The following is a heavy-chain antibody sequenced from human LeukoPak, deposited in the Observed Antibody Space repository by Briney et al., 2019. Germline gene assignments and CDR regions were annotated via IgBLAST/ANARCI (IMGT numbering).Heavy chain of an antibody. D-gene: IGHD3-10*01. V-gene: IGHV1-2*02. J-gene: IGHJ3*02. CDR2: INPKSGGT. Sequence: GASVKVSCKASGYTFTGYYMHWVRQAPGQGLEWMGWINPKSGGTNYAQKFQGRVTMTRDTSISTAYMDMSSLRSDDTAVYYCARNLWFGESSDAFDMWGQGTMATVSS. CDR1: GYTFTGYY. CDR3: ARNLWFGESSDAFDM.